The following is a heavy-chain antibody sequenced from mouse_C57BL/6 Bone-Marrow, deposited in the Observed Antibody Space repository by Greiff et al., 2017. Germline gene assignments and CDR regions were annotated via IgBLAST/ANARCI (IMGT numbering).Heavy chain of an antibody. D-gene: IGHD1-1*01. V-gene: IGHV5-12*01. J-gene: IGHJ2*01. CDR3: ARGGAYYYGSSYDYFDY. Sequence: DVKLVESGGGLVQPGGSLKLSCAASGFTFSDSYMYWVRQTPEKRLEWVAYISNGGGSTYYPDTVKGRFPISRDNAKSTQYLQMSRLKSEDTAMYYCARGGAYYYGSSYDYFDYWGQGTTLTVSS. CDR1: GFTFSDSY. CDR2: ISNGGGST.